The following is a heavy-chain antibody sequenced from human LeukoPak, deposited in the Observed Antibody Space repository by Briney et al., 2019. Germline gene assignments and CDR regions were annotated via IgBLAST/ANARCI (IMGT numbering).Heavy chain of an antibody. CDR1: GGTFSSYA. CDR2: IIPILGTA. J-gene: IGHJ5*02. D-gene: IGHD3-22*01. CDR3: ARGWGYYDSSGYYPNWFDP. V-gene: IGHV1-69*05. Sequence: ASVKVSCKASGGTFSSYAISWVRQAPGQGLEWMGGIIPILGTANYAQKFQGRVTINTDESTSTAYMELSSLRSEDTAVYYCARGWGYYDSSGYYPNWFDPWGQGTLVTVSS.